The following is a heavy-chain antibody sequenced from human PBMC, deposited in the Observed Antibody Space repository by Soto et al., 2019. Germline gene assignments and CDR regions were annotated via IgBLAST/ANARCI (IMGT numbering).Heavy chain of an antibody. Sequence: QVQLVQSGAEVKKPGSSVKVSCKASGGTFSSYTISWVRQAPGQGLEWMGRIIPILGIANYAQKFQGRVTIPADKSTSTAYMELSSLRSEDTAVYYCARELLGDSSGPPHVWGQGTLVTVSS. V-gene: IGHV1-69*08. CDR3: ARELLGDSSGPPHV. D-gene: IGHD3-22*01. CDR1: GGTFSSYT. CDR2: IIPILGIA. J-gene: IGHJ4*02.